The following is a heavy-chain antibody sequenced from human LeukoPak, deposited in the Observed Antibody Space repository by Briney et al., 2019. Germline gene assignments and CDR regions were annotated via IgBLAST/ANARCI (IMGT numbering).Heavy chain of an antibody. CDR1: GDSIRSFY. Sequence: SETLSLTCGVSGDSIRSFYWNWIRQPPGRGLEWIGNIHYSGSSIYNPSLKSRVTISIDTSRKQFFLKLSSVTAADTAVYYCVLAPNSNWFDFWGQGTLVTVSS. V-gene: IGHV4-59*08. CDR3: VLAPNSNWFDF. J-gene: IGHJ5*01. CDR2: IHYSGSS. D-gene: IGHD2-8*01.